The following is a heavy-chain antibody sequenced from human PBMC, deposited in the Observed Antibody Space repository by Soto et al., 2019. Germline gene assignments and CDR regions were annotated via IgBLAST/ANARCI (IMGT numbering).Heavy chain of an antibody. V-gene: IGHV3-30*18. CDR1: GFTFSSYG. CDR3: AKAGDMSDLDP. D-gene: IGHD2-15*01. Sequence: QVQLVESGGGVVQPGRSLRLSCAASGFTFSSYGMHWVRQAPGKGLEWVAVISYDGSNKYYADSMKGRFTISRDNSKNTLYLQMNSLRAEDTAVYYCAKAGDMSDLDPWGQGTLVTVSS. CDR2: ISYDGSNK. J-gene: IGHJ5*02.